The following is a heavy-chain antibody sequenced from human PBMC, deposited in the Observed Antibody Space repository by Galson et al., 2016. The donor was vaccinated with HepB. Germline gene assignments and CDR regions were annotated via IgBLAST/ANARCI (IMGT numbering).Heavy chain of an antibody. D-gene: IGHD2-15*01. Sequence: SLRLSCAASGFFFNTYAMHWVRQAPGKGLEWVAGISYDGITTYYADSVRGRSTVSRDNFKNTVFLQMNSLRAEDTAVYYCARDCPCRGSPCYPLDEYFQNGSQGSMVTGSS. CDR1: GFFFNTYA. J-gene: IGHJ1*01. CDR2: ISYDGITT. CDR3: ARDCPCRGSPCYPLDEYFQN. V-gene: IGHV3-30*04.